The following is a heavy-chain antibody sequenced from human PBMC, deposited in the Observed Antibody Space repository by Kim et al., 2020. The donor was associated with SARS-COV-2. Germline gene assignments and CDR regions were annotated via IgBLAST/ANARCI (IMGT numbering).Heavy chain of an antibody. V-gene: IGHV3-30-3*01. CDR2: ISYDGSNK. Sequence: GGSLRLSCAASGFTFSSYAMHWVRQAPGKGLEWVAVISYDGSNKYYADSVKGRFTISRDNSKNTLYLQMNSLRAEDTAVYYCARDGPGQRGYSRTEEYYFDYWGQGTLVTVSS. D-gene: IGHD6-13*01. CDR1: GFTFSSYA. J-gene: IGHJ4*02. CDR3: ARDGPGQRGYSRTEEYYFDY.